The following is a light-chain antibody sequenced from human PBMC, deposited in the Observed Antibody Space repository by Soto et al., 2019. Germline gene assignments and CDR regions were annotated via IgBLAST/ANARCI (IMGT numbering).Light chain of an antibody. CDR1: QRISSW. J-gene: IGKJ1*01. CDR2: DAS. V-gene: IGKV1-5*01. Sequence: DIQMTQSPSTLSASVGDRVTITCRASQRISSWLAWYQQKPGKAPKLLIYDASSLESVVPSRFSGSGSGTEFTLTISSLQPDDFATYYCQQYNSYSTFGQGTKVDIK. CDR3: QQYNSYST.